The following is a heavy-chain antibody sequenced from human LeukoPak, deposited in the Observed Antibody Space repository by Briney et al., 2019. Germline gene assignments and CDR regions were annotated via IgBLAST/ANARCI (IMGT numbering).Heavy chain of an antibody. D-gene: IGHD3-10*01. CDR3: ARDRLWFGEFGGPGTTYNSFDP. J-gene: IGHJ5*02. V-gene: IGHV1-2*02. Sequence: ASVKVSCKASGYTFTGYYMYWVRQAPGQGLEWMGWINPNSGGTNYAQKFQGRVAMTRDTSISTAYMELSRLRSDDTAVYYCARDRLWFGEFGGPGTTYNSFDPWGQGTLVTVSS. CDR2: INPNSGGT. CDR1: GYTFTGYY.